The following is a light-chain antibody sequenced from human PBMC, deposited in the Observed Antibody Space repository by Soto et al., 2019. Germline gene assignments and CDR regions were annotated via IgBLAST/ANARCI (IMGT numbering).Light chain of an antibody. Sequence: ELVLTQSPGTLSLSPGERATLSCRASQSVSRSYLAWYQQKPGQAPRLLIYGASSRATGIPDRFSGSGSGKDFTLTISRLEPEDFAVYYCQQYGSSPYTFGQGTKLEIK. J-gene: IGKJ2*01. CDR3: QQYGSSPYT. CDR1: QSVSRSY. CDR2: GAS. V-gene: IGKV3-20*01.